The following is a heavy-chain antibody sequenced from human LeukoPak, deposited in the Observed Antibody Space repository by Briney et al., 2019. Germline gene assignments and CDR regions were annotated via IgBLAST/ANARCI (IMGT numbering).Heavy chain of an antibody. V-gene: IGHV4-30-4*02. D-gene: IGHD5-24*01. CDR3: AGRDGQDKTDY. CDR1: GGSISSGDYY. J-gene: IGHJ4*02. CDR2: IYYSGST. Sequence: KPSETLSLTCTVSGGSISSGDYYWSWIRQPPGKGLEWIGYIYYSGSTYYNPSLKSRVIISVDTSKNQFSLKLSSVTAADTAVYYCAGRDGQDKTDYWGQGTLVTVSS.